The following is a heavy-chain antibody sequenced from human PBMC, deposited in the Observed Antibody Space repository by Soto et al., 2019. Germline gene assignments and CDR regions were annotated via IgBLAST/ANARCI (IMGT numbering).Heavy chain of an antibody. CDR1: GGSIRGFY. V-gene: IGHV4-59*01. CDR2: IYYSGTT. CDR3: ARVGGYYGDYPNFDY. J-gene: IGHJ4*02. Sequence: KTSETLSLTCTVFGGSIRGFYFTWIRQSPGKGLEWIGNIYYSGTTNYNPSHKGRVTISVDTSKNQFSLKLSSVTAADTAVYFCARVGGYYGDYPNFDYWGQGTLVTSPQ. D-gene: IGHD4-17*01.